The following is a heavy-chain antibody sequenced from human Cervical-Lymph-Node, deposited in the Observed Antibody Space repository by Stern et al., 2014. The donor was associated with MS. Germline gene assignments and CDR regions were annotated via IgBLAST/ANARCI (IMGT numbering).Heavy chain of an antibody. D-gene: IGHD3-22*01. CDR1: GFSLSNARMG. Sequence: QVTLKESGPVLVKPTETLTLTCTVSGFSLSNARMGVSWIRQPPGKALEWLAHIFSNDEKSYSTSLKSRLTISKDPSKSQVVLTMTNMDPVDTATYYCARIRSRHYYDSSGYSFDYWGQGTLVTVSS. V-gene: IGHV2-26*01. CDR3: ARIRSRHYYDSSGYSFDY. J-gene: IGHJ4*02. CDR2: IFSNDEK.